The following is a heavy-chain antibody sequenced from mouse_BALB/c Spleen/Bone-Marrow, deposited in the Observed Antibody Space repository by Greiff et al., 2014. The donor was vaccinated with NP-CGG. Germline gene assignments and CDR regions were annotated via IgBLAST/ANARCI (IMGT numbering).Heavy chain of an antibody. CDR2: IFPVNADI. D-gene: IGHD1-1*01. J-gene: IGHJ3*01. V-gene: IGHV1-80*01. CDR3: ARFATGSFAY. CDR1: GYVFTDYW. Sequence: VQLVESGAELVRPGSSVKISCKASGYVFTDYWLNWLRQRPGQGLEWIGQIFPVNADINYKANFKDKVTLTADKSSTTAYMQLNSLTSEDSAVYFCARFATGSFAYWGQGTLVTVSA.